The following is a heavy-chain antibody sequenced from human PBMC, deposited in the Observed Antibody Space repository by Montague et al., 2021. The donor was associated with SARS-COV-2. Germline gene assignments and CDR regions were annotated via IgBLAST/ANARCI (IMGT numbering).Heavy chain of an antibody. V-gene: IGHV4-59*12. J-gene: IGHJ4*02. CDR1: GGSISSYY. Sequence: SETLSLTCTVSGGSISSYYWNWIRQPPGKGLEWIGYINYSGSSSYNPSLKSRATISVDTSKNQFSLKLRSVTAADTAVYYCARWDPQTLTVISLRGKSANDYWGQGTLVTVSS. CDR3: ARWDPQTLTVISLRGKSANDY. CDR2: INYSGSS. D-gene: IGHD4-11*01.